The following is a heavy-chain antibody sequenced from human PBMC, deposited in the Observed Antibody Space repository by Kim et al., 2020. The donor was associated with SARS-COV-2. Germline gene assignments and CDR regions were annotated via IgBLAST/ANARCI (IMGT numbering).Heavy chain of an antibody. J-gene: IGHJ6*02. CDR2: ISYDGSNK. Sequence: GGSLRLSCAASGFTFSSYGMHWVRQAPGKGLEWVAVISYDGSNKYYADSVKGRFTISRDNSKNTLYLQMNSLRAEDTAVYYCAKARAAAAYYGMDVWGQGTTVTVYS. D-gene: IGHD6-13*01. CDR3: AKARAAAAYYGMDV. V-gene: IGHV3-30*18. CDR1: GFTFSSYG.